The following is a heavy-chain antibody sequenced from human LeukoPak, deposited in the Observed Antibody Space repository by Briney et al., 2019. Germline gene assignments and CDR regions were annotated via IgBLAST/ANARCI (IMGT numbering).Heavy chain of an antibody. Sequence: SVKVSCKASGGTFSSYAISWVRQAPGQGLEWMGGIIPIFGTANYAQKFQGRVTITADKSTSTAYMELSSLRSEDTAVYYCASGGGLGGYCSGGSCGQFDYWGQGTLVTVSS. D-gene: IGHD2-15*01. CDR1: GGTFSSYA. V-gene: IGHV1-69*06. CDR2: IIPIFGTA. CDR3: ASGGGLGGYCSGGSCGQFDY. J-gene: IGHJ4*02.